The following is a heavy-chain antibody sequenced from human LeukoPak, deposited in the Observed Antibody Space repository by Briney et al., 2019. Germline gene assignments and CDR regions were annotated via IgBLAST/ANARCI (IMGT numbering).Heavy chain of an antibody. CDR3: VATYYYDSSGYYPFDY. V-gene: IGHV4-59*01. CDR2: IYYSGST. Sequence: SETLSLTCTVSGGPISSYYWSWIRQPPGKGLEWIGYIYYSGSTNYNPSLKSRVTISVDTSKNQFSLKLSSVTAADTAVYYCVATYYYDSSGYYPFDYWGQGTLVTVSS. D-gene: IGHD3-22*01. CDR1: GGPISSYY. J-gene: IGHJ4*02.